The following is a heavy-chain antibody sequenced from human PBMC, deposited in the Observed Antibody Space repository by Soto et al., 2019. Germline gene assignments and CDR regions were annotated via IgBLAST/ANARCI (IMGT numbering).Heavy chain of an antibody. Sequence: GESLKISCMGSGYSFTSYWISWVRQMPGKGLEWMGRIDPSDSYTNYSQSFQGHVTISADKSISTAYLQWSSLKASDTAMYYCARFPTRAYYYYGMDVWGQGTTVTVSS. CDR2: IDPSDSYT. CDR1: GYSFTSYW. V-gene: IGHV5-10-1*01. CDR3: ARFPTRAYYYYGMDV. D-gene: IGHD1-1*01. J-gene: IGHJ6*02.